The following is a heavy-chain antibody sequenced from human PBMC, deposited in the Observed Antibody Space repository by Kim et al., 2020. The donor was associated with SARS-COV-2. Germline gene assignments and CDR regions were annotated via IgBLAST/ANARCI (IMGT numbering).Heavy chain of an antibody. Sequence: SLKSRVTMSVDTSKNQFSLKLSSVTAADTAVYYCARDVIAVAATKDAFDIWGQGTMVTVSS. D-gene: IGHD6-19*01. V-gene: IGHV4-4*07. J-gene: IGHJ3*02. CDR3: ARDVIAVAATKDAFDI.